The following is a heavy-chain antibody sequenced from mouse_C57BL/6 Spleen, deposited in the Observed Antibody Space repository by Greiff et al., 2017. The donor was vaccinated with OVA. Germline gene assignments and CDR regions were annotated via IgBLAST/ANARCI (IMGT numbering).Heavy chain of an antibody. D-gene: IGHD2-2*01. CDR2: IDPETGGT. J-gene: IGHJ3*01. Sequence: QVQLQQSGAELVRPGASVTLSCKASGYTFTDYEMHWVKQTPVHGLEWIGAIDPETGGTAYNQKFKGKAILTADKSSSTAYMELRSLTSEDSAVYYCTRGGYGYEGAWFAYWGQGTLVTVSA. V-gene: IGHV1-15*01. CDR1: GYTFTDYE. CDR3: TRGGYGYEGAWFAY.